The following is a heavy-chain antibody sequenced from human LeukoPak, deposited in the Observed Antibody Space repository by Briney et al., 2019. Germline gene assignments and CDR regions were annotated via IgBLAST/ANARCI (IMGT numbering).Heavy chain of an antibody. CDR1: DGSLSGYY. J-gene: IGHJ4*02. Sequence: SETLSLTCTVSDGSLSGYYWSWIRQPPGKGLESIGFVYYSGSTNYNPSLKGRVTISLDTSKNQFSLKLSSVTAADTAVYYCARRGGPIAAAGKRKYYFDYWGQGTLVTVSS. CDR2: VYYSGST. V-gene: IGHV4-59*12. D-gene: IGHD6-13*01. CDR3: ARRGGPIAAAGKRKYYFDY.